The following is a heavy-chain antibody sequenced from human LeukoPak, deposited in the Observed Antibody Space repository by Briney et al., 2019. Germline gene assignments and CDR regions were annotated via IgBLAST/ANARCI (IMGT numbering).Heavy chain of an antibody. CDR1: GFTFSSYG. D-gene: IGHD6-19*01. J-gene: IGHJ6*03. V-gene: IGHV3-30*02. Sequence: PGGSLRLSCAASGFTFSSYGMNWVRQAPGKGLEWVAFIRYDGSDKYYADSVKGRFTVSRDNSKNMVYLQMNSLRAEDTAVYYCAKKYSSGRRPYDYHMDVWGKGATVIVSS. CDR2: IRYDGSDK. CDR3: AKKYSSGRRPYDYHMDV.